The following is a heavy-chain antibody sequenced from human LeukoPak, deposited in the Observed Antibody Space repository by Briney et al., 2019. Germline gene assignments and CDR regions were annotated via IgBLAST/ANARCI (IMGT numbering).Heavy chain of an antibody. CDR1: GGSISSYY. D-gene: IGHD4-17*01. CDR2: IYYSGST. J-gene: IGHJ5*02. CDR3: ARQRGDYVYKWFDP. V-gene: IGHV4-59*08. Sequence: PSETLSLTCTVSGGSISSYYWSWIRQPPGKGLEWIGYIYYSGSTNYNPSLQSRVTISVDTSKNQFSLKLSSVTAADTAVYYCARQRGDYVYKWFDPWGQGTLVTVSS.